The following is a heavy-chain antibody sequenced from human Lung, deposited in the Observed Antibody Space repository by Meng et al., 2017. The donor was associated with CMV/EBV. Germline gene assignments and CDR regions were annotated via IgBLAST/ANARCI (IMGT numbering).Heavy chain of an antibody. Sequence: VQLQESGPGLVKPSRTLSLPCTVSGGSISSGGFYWSWIRQHPGKGLEWIGYIYYSGSTYYNPSLRSRVAISIDTSKNQFSLKLTSVTAADTAVYFCARTNYGDYNWFDPWGQGTLVTVSS. V-gene: IGHV4-31*03. J-gene: IGHJ5*02. CDR2: IYYSGST. CDR1: GGSISSGGFY. D-gene: IGHD4-17*01. CDR3: ARTNYGDYNWFDP.